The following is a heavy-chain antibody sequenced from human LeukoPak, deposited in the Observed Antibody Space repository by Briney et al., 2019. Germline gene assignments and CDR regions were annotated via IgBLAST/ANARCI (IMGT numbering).Heavy chain of an antibody. J-gene: IGHJ4*02. CDR2: ISYDGKEK. V-gene: IGHV3-30*07. CDR1: GFPFSSYA. D-gene: IGHD3-9*01. Sequence: PGGSLRLSCAASGFPFSSYAMHWVRQAPGKGLEWVALISYDGKEKYYADSVKGRFTISRDNSKNTLYLQMNSLRAEDTAVYYCAKIDDILGIDYYFDYWGQGTLVTVSS. CDR3: AKIDDILGIDYYFDY.